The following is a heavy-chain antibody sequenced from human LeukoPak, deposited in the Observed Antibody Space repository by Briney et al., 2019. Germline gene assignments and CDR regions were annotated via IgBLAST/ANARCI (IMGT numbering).Heavy chain of an antibody. J-gene: IGHJ4*02. CDR3: ARVRYSGYDLGY. CDR1: GFTFSSYW. CDR2: INSDGSST. V-gene: IGHV3-74*01. D-gene: IGHD5-12*01. Sequence: PGGSLRLSCAASGFTFSSYWMHWVRHAPGKGLVWVSRINSDGSSTSYADSVKGRFTISRDNAKNTLYLQMNSLRAEDTAVYYCARVRYSGYDLGYWGQGTLVTVSS.